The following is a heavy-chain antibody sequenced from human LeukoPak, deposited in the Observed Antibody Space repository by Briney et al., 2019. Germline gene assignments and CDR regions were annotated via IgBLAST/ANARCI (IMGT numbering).Heavy chain of an antibody. CDR1: GFTFSSYA. V-gene: IGHV3-30-3*01. Sequence: GRSLRLSCAASGFTFSSYAMHWVRQAPGKGLEWVAVISYDGSNKYYADSVKGRFTISRDNSKNTLYLQMNSLRAEDTAVYYCAKVRRNGIAAAGPRGPWGQGTLVTVSS. CDR3: AKVRRNGIAAAGPRGP. J-gene: IGHJ5*02. D-gene: IGHD6-13*01. CDR2: ISYDGSNK.